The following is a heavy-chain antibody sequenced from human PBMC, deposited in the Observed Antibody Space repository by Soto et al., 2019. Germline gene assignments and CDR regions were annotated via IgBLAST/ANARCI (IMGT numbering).Heavy chain of an antibody. Sequence: EVQLVESGGGLVQPGGSLRLSCAASGFTFSTYSMNWVRQAPGKGLEWVSYISSSSSTIYYADSVKGRFTISRDNAKNSLYLQMISLRAEDTAVYYCATTAVAGKIYWGQGTLVTVSS. CDR2: ISSSSSTI. J-gene: IGHJ4*02. CDR1: GFTFSTYS. CDR3: ATTAVAGKIY. V-gene: IGHV3-48*01. D-gene: IGHD6-19*01.